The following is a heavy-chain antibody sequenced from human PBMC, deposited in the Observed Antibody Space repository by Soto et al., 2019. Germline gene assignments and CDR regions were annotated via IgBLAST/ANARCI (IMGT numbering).Heavy chain of an antibody. CDR1: GFTFSSYS. J-gene: IGHJ6*03. D-gene: IGHD6-13*01. CDR3: ARWVYSNSWNYYYYMDV. CDR2: ISSSSSYI. Sequence: EVQLVESGGGLVKPGGSLRLSCAASGFTFSSYSMNWVRQAPGKGLEWVSSISSSSSYIYYADSVKGRFTISRDNAKNSLYLQMNSLRAEDTAVYYCARWVYSNSWNYYYYMDVWGKGTTVTVSS. V-gene: IGHV3-21*01.